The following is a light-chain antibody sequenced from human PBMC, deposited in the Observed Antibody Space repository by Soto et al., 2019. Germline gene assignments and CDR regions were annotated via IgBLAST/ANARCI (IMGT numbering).Light chain of an antibody. CDR2: DAS. CDR3: QQSYSTPLT. Sequence: DIQMTQSPSTLSASIGDRVTITCRASESIRTWLAWYQHKPGKAPKFLIYDASSLESGVPSRFSGSGSGTDFTLTISSLQPEDFATYYCQQSYSTPLTFGGGTKVDI. J-gene: IGKJ4*01. CDR1: ESIRTW. V-gene: IGKV1-39*01.